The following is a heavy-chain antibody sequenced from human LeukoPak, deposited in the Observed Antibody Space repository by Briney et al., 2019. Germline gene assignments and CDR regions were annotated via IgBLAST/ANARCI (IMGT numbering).Heavy chain of an antibody. J-gene: IGHJ4*02. V-gene: IGHV3-7*01. CDR2: IKQDGSEK. Sequence: GRSLRLSCAASGFTFSDYYMSWIRQAPGKGLEWVANIKQDGSEKYYVDSVKGRFTISRDNAKNSLYLQMNSLRAEDTAVYYCARDRPLLWFGELFDYWGQGTLVTVSS. CDR3: ARDRPLLWFGELFDY. CDR1: GFTFSDYY. D-gene: IGHD3-10*01.